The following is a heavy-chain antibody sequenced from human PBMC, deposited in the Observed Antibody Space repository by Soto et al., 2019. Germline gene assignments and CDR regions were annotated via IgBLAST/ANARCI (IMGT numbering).Heavy chain of an antibody. J-gene: IGHJ4*02. D-gene: IGHD1-26*01. Sequence: EVQLVESGGGLVKPGGSLRLSCAASGFTFNSYSMNWVRQAPGKGLEWVSSISSSSNYIYYADSMKGRFTISRDNAKNSLYLQMNSLRAEDTGVYYCAGDLVGATIWGQGTLVTVSS. CDR2: ISSSSNYI. CDR3: AGDLVGATI. CDR1: GFTFNSYS. V-gene: IGHV3-21*01.